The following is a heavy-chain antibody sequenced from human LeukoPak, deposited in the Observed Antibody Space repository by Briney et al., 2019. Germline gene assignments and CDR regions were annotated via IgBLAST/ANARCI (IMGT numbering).Heavy chain of an antibody. J-gene: IGHJ5*02. D-gene: IGHD3-22*01. CDR3: ARGDYYDSSGYYSP. V-gene: IGHV4-31*03. CDR2: IYYSGST. CDR1: GGSISSGGYY. Sequence: SETLSLTCTVSGGSISSGGYYWSWIRQHPGKGLEWIGYIYYSGSTYYNQSLKSRVTISVDTSKNQYSLKLSSVTAADTAVYYCARGDYYDSSGYYSPWGQGTLVTVSS.